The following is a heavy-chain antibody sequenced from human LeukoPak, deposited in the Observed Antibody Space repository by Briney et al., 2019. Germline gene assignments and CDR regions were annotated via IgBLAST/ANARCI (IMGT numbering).Heavy chain of an antibody. CDR3: AREFSSIGNYYYSMDV. CDR1: GFSLTSTNYY. D-gene: IGHD6-13*01. Sequence: SETLSLTCSVSGFSLTSTNYYWAWLRQPPGRGLEWVGTIFNSGTTYYNTSLKSRLTISLDTSQNQFSLKLASVTAADTAIYYCAREFSSIGNYYYSMDVWGQGTTVTVSS. CDR2: IFNSGTT. J-gene: IGHJ6*03. V-gene: IGHV4-39*07.